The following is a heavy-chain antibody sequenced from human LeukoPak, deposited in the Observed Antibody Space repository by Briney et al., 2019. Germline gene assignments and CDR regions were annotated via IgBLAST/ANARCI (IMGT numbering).Heavy chain of an antibody. Sequence: SETLSLTCTVSGDSISTSSYYWGWIRQPPGKGLEWIGSVYYSGSSYYNPSLKSRVTMSVDTSKNQFSLMLSSVSHADTDVYYCARHHYGSVSHDYWGQGTLVSVSS. D-gene: IGHD3-10*01. J-gene: IGHJ4*02. CDR3: ARHHYGSVSHDY. CDR2: VYYSGSS. CDR1: GDSISTSSYY. V-gene: IGHV4-39*01.